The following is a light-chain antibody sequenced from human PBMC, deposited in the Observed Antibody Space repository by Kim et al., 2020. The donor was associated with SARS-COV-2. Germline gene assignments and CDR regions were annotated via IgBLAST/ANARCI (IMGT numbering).Light chain of an antibody. J-gene: IGLJ3*02. CDR3: VAWDDNLNGSV. CDR2: SND. Sequence: GQRVTISCSGSGSSIGSNIVNWYQQLPGTAPKPLIYSNDYRTSGVPGRFSGSKSDTSASLAISGLQSEDEADYYCVAWDDNLNGSVFGGGTQLTVL. CDR1: GSSIGSNI. V-gene: IGLV1-44*01.